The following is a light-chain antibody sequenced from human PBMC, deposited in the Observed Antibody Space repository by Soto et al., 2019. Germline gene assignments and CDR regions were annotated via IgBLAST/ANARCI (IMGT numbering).Light chain of an antibody. Sequence: QSALTQPASVSGSPGQSITNSCTGTSSDVGAYNYDSWYQQYPGEAPKVIIYDVSHRPAGVSNRVSGSKSGNTASLTISGLQTQDEADYYCSSYTSSTTYVFGTGTKLTVL. CDR3: SSYTSSTTYV. CDR2: DVS. J-gene: IGLJ1*01. CDR1: SSDVGAYNY. V-gene: IGLV2-14*01.